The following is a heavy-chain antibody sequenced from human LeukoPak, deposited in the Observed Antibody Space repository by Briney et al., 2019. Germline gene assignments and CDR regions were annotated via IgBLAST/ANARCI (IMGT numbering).Heavy chain of an antibody. J-gene: IGHJ4*02. CDR2: IYSGGST. CDR1: GFTVSSNY. D-gene: IGHD3-22*01. Sequence: GGSLRLSCAASGFTVSSNYMSWVRQAPGEGLEWVSVIYSGGSTYYADSVKGRFTISRDNSKNTLYLQMNSLRAEDTAVYYCAREGYYDSSGYTRWGQGTLVTVSS. CDR3: AREGYYDSSGYTR. V-gene: IGHV3-53*01.